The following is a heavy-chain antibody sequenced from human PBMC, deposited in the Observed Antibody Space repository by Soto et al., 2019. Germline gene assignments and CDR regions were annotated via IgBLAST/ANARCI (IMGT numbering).Heavy chain of an antibody. CDR3: SRFPDYAFWSGYYLPGVYYYMDV. CDR2: ISAYNGNT. CDR1: GYTFTSYG. J-gene: IGHJ6*03. V-gene: IGHV1-18*01. D-gene: IGHD3-3*01. Sequence: QVPLVQSGAEVKKPGASVKVSCKASGYTFTSYGISWVRQAPGQGLEWMGWISAYNGNTNYAQKLQGRVTMTTDTSTSTAYMELRSLRSDDTAVYYCSRFPDYAFWSGYYLPGVYYYMDVWGKGTTVTVSS.